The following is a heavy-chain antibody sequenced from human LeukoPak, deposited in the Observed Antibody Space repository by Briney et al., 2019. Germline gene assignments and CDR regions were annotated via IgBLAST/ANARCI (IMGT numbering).Heavy chain of an antibody. CDR1: GFTFSSYG. V-gene: IGHV3-23*01. D-gene: IGHD3-9*01. J-gene: IGHJ4*02. Sequence: GGSLRLSCAASGFTFSSYGMSWVRQAPGKGLEWVSAISGSGGSTYYADSVKGRFTISRDNSKNTLYLQMNSLRAEDTAVYYCAEVKGVLRYFDWLFETDYWGQGTLVTVSS. CDR2: ISGSGGST. CDR3: AEVKGVLRYFDWLFETDY.